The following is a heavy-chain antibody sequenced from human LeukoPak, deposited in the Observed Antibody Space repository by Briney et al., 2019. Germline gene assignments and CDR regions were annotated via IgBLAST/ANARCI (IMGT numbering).Heavy chain of an antibody. CDR1: GDSITSSHW. CDR2: TYHSDYT. J-gene: IGHJ4*02. V-gene: IGHV4-4*02. D-gene: IGHD5-24*01. Sequence: SGTLSLTCTVSGDSITSSHWWSWTRQSPGKGLEWIGNTYHSDYTNYNPSLKGRVSMSLDMSKNQVSLKLSSVTAADTAVYYCARRDGYNWGYFDYWGQGILVTVSS. CDR3: ARRDGYNWGYFDY.